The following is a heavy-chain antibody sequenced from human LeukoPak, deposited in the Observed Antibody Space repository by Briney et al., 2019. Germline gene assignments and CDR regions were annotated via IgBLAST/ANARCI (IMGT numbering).Heavy chain of an antibody. CDR3: ARGEERVRVPAAMWGLDY. CDR2: ISAYNGNT. D-gene: IGHD2-2*01. V-gene: IGHV1-18*01. CDR1: GYTFTSYG. Sequence: ASVKVSCKASGYTFTSYGISWVRQAPGQGLEWMGWISAYNGNTNYAQKLQGRVTMTTDTSTSTAYMEPRSLRSDDTAVYYCARGEERVRVPAAMWGLDYWGQGTLVTVSS. J-gene: IGHJ4*02.